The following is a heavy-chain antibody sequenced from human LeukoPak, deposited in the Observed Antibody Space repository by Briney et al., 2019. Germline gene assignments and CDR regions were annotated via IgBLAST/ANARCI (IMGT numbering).Heavy chain of an antibody. CDR2: INPNSGGT. Sequence: ASVKVSCKASGYTFTGCYMHWVRQAPGQGLEWMGRINPNSGGTNYAQKFQAWVTMTRDTSITTAYMELSRLRSDDTAVYYCARDHSGSYSHFDYWGQGTLVTVSS. CDR1: GYTFTGCY. CDR3: ARDHSGSYSHFDY. V-gene: IGHV1-2*04. J-gene: IGHJ4*02. D-gene: IGHD1-26*01.